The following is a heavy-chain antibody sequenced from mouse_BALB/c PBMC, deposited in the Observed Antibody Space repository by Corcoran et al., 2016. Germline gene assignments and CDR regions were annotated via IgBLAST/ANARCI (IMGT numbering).Heavy chain of an antibody. D-gene: IGHD3-3*01. V-gene: IGHV1S136*01. CDR3: ARVGTSYYFDY. J-gene: IGHJ2*01. CDR1: GYTFTSYV. CDR2: INPYNDGT. Sequence: EVQLQQSGPELVKPGASVKMSCKASGYTFTSYVMHWVKQKPGQGLEWIGYINPYNDGTKYNEKFKGKATLTSDKSSRAAYMELIRLNSEDSAVYYCARVGTSYYFDYGGLGTTLTVSS.